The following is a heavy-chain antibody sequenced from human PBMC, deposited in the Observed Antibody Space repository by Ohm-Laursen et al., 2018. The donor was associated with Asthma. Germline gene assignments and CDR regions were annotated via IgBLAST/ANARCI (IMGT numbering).Heavy chain of an antibody. CDR3: VKDTSPGGGDY. CDR1: GFTFGNYA. CDR2: IYSTDGT. Sequence: SLRLSCTAPGFTFGNYAMHWVRQAPGKGLEWVSGIYSTDGTGYADSVRGRFTISRDDARSSLYLQMDSLRVEDTAFYYCVKDTSPGGGDYWGQGIVVTVSS. V-gene: IGHV3-9*01. J-gene: IGHJ4*02. D-gene: IGHD3-16*01.